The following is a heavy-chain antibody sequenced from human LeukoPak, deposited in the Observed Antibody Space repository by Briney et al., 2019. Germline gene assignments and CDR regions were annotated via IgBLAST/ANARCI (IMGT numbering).Heavy chain of an antibody. CDR2: IYHTGNT. CDR3: ARDAHGTELHYYHMDV. D-gene: IGHD1-26*01. Sequence: SGGSLRLSCAASGFTFSSYSMNWVRQTPGKGLEWIGEIYHTGNTNYNPSLQSRVIISLDRSKNQFSLSLNSVTAADTGVYFCARDAHGTELHYYHMDVWGKGTTVTVSS. V-gene: IGHV4-4*01. CDR1: GFTFSSYSM. J-gene: IGHJ6*03.